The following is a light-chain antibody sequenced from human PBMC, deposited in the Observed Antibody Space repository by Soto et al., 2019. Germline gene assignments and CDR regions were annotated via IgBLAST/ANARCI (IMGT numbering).Light chain of an antibody. Sequence: QSALTQPPSASGTPGPRVTLSFSGNSSNIGSKTVNWYQQLPGTAPKLLIYSNYQRPSGVPDRFSGSKSGTSASLAISGLQSEDEADYYCSAWDASLNGYVFGTGTKVTVL. J-gene: IGLJ1*01. CDR3: SAWDASLNGYV. CDR2: SNY. V-gene: IGLV1-44*01. CDR1: SSNIGSKT.